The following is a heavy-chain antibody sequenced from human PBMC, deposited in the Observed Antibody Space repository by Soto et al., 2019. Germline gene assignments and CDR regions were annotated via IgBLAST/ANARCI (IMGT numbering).Heavy chain of an antibody. J-gene: IGHJ4*02. Sequence: SETLSLTCTVSGGSITSSRYYWGWIRQSPGKGLEWIGSIYYIGTTYYSPSLKSRVTISVDTSKNQFSLKLSSVTAADTAVYYWARHLDSATSDFVFCGKRTRVTVS. D-gene: IGHD3-22*01. CDR3: ARHLDSATSDFVF. V-gene: IGHV4-39*01. CDR1: GGSITSSRYY. CDR2: IYYIGTT.